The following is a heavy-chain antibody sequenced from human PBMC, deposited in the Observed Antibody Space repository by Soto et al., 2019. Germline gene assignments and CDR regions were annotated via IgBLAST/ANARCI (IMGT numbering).Heavy chain of an antibody. CDR1: GGSISSYY. J-gene: IGHJ6*02. V-gene: IGHV4-59*01. Sequence: PSETLSLTCTVSGGSISSYYWSWIRQPPGKGLEWIGYIYYSGSTNYNPSLKSRVTISVDTSKNQFSLKLSSVTAADTAVYYCARIRGYCSSTSCYYRKGYYYYGMDVWGQGTTVTVS. CDR3: ARIRGYCSSTSCYYRKGYYYYGMDV. D-gene: IGHD2-2*01. CDR2: IYYSGST.